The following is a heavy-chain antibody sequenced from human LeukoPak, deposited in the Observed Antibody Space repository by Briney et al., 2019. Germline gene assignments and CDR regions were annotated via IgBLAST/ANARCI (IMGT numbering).Heavy chain of an antibody. CDR2: IKQDGSEK. J-gene: IGHJ4*02. Sequence: GGSLRLSCAASGFTFSSYAMHWVRQAPGKGLEWVANIKQDGSEKYYVDSVKGRLTISRDNAKNSLYLQMNSLRAEDTAVYYCAREYYYDSSGYYYLDYWGQGTLVTVSS. CDR3: AREYYYDSSGYYYLDY. D-gene: IGHD3-22*01. CDR1: GFTFSSYA. V-gene: IGHV3-7*01.